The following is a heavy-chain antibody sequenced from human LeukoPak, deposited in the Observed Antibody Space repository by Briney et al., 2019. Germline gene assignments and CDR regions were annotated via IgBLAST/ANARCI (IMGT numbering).Heavy chain of an antibody. J-gene: IGHJ5*02. CDR2: INHSGST. CDR3: ARGRYSSGWYTKRVNWFDP. V-gene: IGHV4-34*01. D-gene: IGHD6-19*01. Sequence: PSETLSLTCAVYGGSFSGYYWSWIRQPPGKGLEWIGEINHSGSTNYNPSLKSRVTISVDTSKNQFSLKLSSVTAADTAVYYCARGRYSSGWYTKRVNWFDPWGQGTLVTVSS. CDR1: GGSFSGYY.